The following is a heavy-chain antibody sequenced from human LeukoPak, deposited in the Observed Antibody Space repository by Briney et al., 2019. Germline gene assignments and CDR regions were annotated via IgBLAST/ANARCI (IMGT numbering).Heavy chain of an antibody. V-gene: IGHV4-39*07. CDR2: IYHSGST. CDR3: ARGTRIAAAAWFDP. Sequence: SETLSLTCTVSGGSISSSSYYWGWIRQPPGKGLEWIGSIYHSGSTYYNPSLKSRVTISVDTSKNQFSLKLSSVTAADTAVYYCARGTRIAAAAWFDPWGQGTLVTVSS. J-gene: IGHJ5*02. CDR1: GGSISSSSYY. D-gene: IGHD6-13*01.